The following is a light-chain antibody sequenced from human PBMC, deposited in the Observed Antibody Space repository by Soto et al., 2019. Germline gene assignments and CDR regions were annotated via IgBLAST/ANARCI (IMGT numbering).Light chain of an antibody. CDR1: QSVSSSY. J-gene: IGKJ5*01. Sequence: EIVLTQSPGTLSLSPGERATLSCRASQSVSSSYLAWYQQKPGQAPRLLIYGASSRATGIPDSFSGSGSGTDFSLNISRLEPEDFAVYYCQQYGSSPVTFGQGTRLEI. V-gene: IGKV3-20*01. CDR3: QQYGSSPVT. CDR2: GAS.